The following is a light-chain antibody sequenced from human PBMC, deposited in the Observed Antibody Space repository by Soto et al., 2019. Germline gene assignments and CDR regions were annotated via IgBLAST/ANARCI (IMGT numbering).Light chain of an antibody. CDR3: CSYTGSSPV. CDR1: SSDVGGYNY. V-gene: IGLV2-8*01. CDR2: EVS. Sequence: QSVLTQPPSASGSPGQSVTISCTGTSSDVGGYNYVSWYQQHPGKAPKLMIYEVSKRPSGVPNRFSGSKSGNTASLTISGLQAEDEADYYCCSYTGSSPVFRTGTKVPVL. J-gene: IGLJ1*01.